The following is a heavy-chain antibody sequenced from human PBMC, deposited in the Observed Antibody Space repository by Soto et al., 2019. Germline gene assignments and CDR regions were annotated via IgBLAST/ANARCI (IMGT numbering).Heavy chain of an antibody. D-gene: IGHD5-18*01. V-gene: IGHV4-59*01. J-gene: IGHJ4*02. Sequence: SETLSLTCTVPGGSTSNYYWNWIRPSPGKGLEWIGYIYSSGSTHYNPSLQNRVTISIDTSKNQVSLKVNSVTAADTAVYYCARDHPHSYGVYYFDYWGQGTPVTVS. CDR3: ARDHPHSYGVYYFDY. CDR1: GGSTSNYY. CDR2: IYSSGST.